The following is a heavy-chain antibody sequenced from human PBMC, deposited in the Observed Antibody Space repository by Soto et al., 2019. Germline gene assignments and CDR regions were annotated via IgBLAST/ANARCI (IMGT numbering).Heavy chain of an antibody. Sequence: GASVKVSCKASVYTFTGYYMHWVRQAPGQGLEWMGWINPNSGGTNYAQKFQGWVTMTRDTSISTAYMELSRLRSDDTAVYYCATHDSSGYSAFDIWGQGTMVTVSS. CDR3: ATHDSSGYSAFDI. J-gene: IGHJ3*02. CDR1: VYTFTGYY. V-gene: IGHV1-2*04. D-gene: IGHD3-22*01. CDR2: INPNSGGT.